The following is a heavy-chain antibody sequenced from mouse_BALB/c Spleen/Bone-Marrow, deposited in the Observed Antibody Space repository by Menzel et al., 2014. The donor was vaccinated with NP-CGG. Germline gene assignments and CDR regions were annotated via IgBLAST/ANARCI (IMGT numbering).Heavy chain of an antibody. CDR2: INPDSRTI. V-gene: IGHV4-1*02. Sequence: EVQLVESGGGLVQPEGSLKLSCAASGFDFSRYWMSWVRQAPGKGLEWIGEINPDSRTINYSPSLKDKFIISRDNAKNTLYLRLNKVRSEDTALYYCARPDYYGYLNYWGQGTTLTVSS. D-gene: IGHD1-1*01. J-gene: IGHJ2*01. CDR1: GFDFSRYW. CDR3: ARPDYYGYLNY.